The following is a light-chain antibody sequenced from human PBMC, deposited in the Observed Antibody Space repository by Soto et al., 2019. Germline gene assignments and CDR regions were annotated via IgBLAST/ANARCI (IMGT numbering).Light chain of an antibody. V-gene: IGLV2-8*01. CDR3: SSHVGTNSYV. CDR2: EVY. CDR1: TSDVGGYNY. J-gene: IGLJ1*01. Sequence: GPAQPPAAAGAPGQSAPHPYNRNTSDVGGYNYVSWYQHHPGKAPKLIIYEVYKRPSGVPDRFSGSKSGNTAALTVSGLQAEDEADYYCSSHVGTNSYVFGTGTKVTVL.